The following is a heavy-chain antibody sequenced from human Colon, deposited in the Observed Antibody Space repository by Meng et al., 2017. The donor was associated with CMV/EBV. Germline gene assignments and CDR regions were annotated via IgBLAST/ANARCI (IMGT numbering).Heavy chain of an antibody. CDR1: GDSVSSNSAA. V-gene: IGHV6-1*01. D-gene: IGHD3-10*02. Sequence: QVQLQQSGPGLVKPSQTLSSSCALSGDSVSSNSAAWNLIRQSPSRALEWLGRTNYRSKYYNDNALSVKSRITINPYTSKNHFSLQLNSVSPEDTAIYYCARDWGDVRGGFDFWGQGTLVTV. CDR3: ARDWGDVRGGFDF. J-gene: IGHJ4*02. CDR2: TNYRSKYYN.